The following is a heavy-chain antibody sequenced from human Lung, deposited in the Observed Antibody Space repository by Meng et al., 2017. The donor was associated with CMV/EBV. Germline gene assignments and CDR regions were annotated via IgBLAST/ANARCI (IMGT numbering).Heavy chain of an antibody. J-gene: IGHJ6*02. Sequence: ASVXVSCKASGYTFTGYNINWVRQAPGQGLEWMGWINPNTGDTNYAQKFQGRVTLTGDTSISTAYMELSRLKSDDTAVFFCARLFHTSLGTNYYYGMDVWGQGTTVTVSS. D-gene: IGHD3/OR15-3a*01. CDR3: ARLFHTSLGTNYYYGMDV. CDR2: INPNTGDT. CDR1: GYTFTGYN. V-gene: IGHV1-2*02.